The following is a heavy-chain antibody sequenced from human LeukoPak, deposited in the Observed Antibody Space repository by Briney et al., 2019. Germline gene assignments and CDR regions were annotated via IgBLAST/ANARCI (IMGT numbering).Heavy chain of an antibody. CDR1: GYTFTSYG. Sequence: ASVKVSCKASGYTFTSYGISWVRQAPGQRLEWMGWISAYNGNTNYAQKLHGRVTMTTDTSTSTAYMELRSLRSDDTAVYYCASLYSGSYGAYYYMDVWGKGTTVTVSS. D-gene: IGHD1-26*01. CDR2: ISAYNGNT. CDR3: ASLYSGSYGAYYYMDV. V-gene: IGHV1-18*01. J-gene: IGHJ6*03.